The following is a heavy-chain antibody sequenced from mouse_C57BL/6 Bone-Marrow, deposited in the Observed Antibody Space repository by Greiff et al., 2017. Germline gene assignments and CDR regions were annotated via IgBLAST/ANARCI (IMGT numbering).Heavy chain of an antibody. J-gene: IGHJ2*01. V-gene: IGHV1-69*01. CDR3: ARWGQLDY. CDR2: IDPSDSYT. Sequence: QVQLQQPGAELVMPGASVKLSCKASGYTFTSYWMHWVKQRPGQGLAWIGEIDPSDSYTNYNQKFKGKSTLTVDQSSSTAYMQLSSLTSEDSAVYYCARWGQLDYWGQGTTLTVSA. CDR1: GYTFTSYW.